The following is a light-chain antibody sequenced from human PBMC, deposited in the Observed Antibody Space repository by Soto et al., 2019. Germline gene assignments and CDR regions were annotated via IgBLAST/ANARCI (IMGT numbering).Light chain of an antibody. CDR2: ALS. CDR1: QSVGTRD. CDR3: QQYGTVPRT. Sequence: EVVLTQSPGTLSLSPGEEATLSCRASQSVGTRDVGWYQVKPGRAPRLLIYALSNRATGVPNRFSGGGSATDFSLTISSLEPEDVAVYYCQQYGTVPRTFGQGTRVEIK. J-gene: IGKJ1*01. V-gene: IGKV3-20*01.